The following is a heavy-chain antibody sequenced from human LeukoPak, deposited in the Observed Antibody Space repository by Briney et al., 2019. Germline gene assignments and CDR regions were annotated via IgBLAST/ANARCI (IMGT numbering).Heavy chain of an antibody. CDR2: ISGGGVTT. CDR1: GFTSIAYA. Sequence: GGSLRLSCVGSGFTSIAYALTWARQAPGKGLEWVSGISGGGVTTYYADSVKGRFTISRDNSKNTLYLQMNSLRAEDTAVYYCARDGVFDYYDSSGYFDYWGQGTLVTVSS. J-gene: IGHJ4*02. V-gene: IGHV3-23*01. CDR3: ARDGVFDYYDSSGYFDY. D-gene: IGHD3-22*01.